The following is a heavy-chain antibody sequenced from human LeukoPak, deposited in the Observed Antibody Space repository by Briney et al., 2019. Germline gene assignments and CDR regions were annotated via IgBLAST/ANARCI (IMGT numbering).Heavy chain of an antibody. Sequence: GGSLRLSCAASGFTFTDYWMTWVRQAAGKGLMWVSRINSDGSHTSYADSVKGRFTISRDNAKNTLYPQMNSLRAEDTAVYYCARGDFYYYYYMDFWGKGTTVTVSS. CDR2: INSDGSHT. CDR3: ARGDFYYYYYMDF. J-gene: IGHJ6*03. CDR1: GFTFTDYW. V-gene: IGHV3-74*01.